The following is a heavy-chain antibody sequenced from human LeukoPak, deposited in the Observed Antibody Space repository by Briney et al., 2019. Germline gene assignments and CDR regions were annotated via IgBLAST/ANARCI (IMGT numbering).Heavy chain of an antibody. CDR1: GASVSSYY. V-gene: IGHV4-59*02. CDR2: LSHIGSS. D-gene: IGHD2-2*01. CDR3: ARARYANAWYAFDI. Sequence: PSETLSLTCTVSGASVSSYYWSWIRQPPGRGLDWIGYLSHIGSSDSNPSLKSRVTILVDTSKNQFSLKLTSVTAADTAVYYCARARYANAWYAFDIWGQGTMVTVSS. J-gene: IGHJ3*02.